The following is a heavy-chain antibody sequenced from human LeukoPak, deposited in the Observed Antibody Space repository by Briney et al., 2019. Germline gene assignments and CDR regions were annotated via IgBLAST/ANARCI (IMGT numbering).Heavy chain of an antibody. CDR1: GYTFSSNG. CDR3: ARGPPQYYGSGSYYRE. Sequence: LRLSCAASGYTFSSNGMHWVRQPPGKGLEWVGEINHSGSTNYNPSLKSRVTISVDTSKNQFSLKLSSVTAADTAVYYCARGPPQYYGSGSYYREWGQGTLVTVSS. D-gene: IGHD3-10*01. CDR2: INHSGST. V-gene: IGHV4-34*01. J-gene: IGHJ4*02.